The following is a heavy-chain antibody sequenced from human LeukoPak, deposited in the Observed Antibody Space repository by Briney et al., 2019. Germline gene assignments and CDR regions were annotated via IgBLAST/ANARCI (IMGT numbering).Heavy chain of an antibody. V-gene: IGHV3-23*01. CDR1: GFTFSSYA. CDR2: ISGSGGST. J-gene: IGHJ5*01. Sequence: PGGSLRLSCAASGFTFSSYAMSWVRQAPGKGLEWVSAISGSGGSTYYADSVKGRFTISRDNSKNTLYLQMNSLRAEDTAVYYCAKDSRDGYNFGWFDPWGQGTTVTVSS. D-gene: IGHD5-24*01. CDR3: AKDSRDGYNFGWFDP.